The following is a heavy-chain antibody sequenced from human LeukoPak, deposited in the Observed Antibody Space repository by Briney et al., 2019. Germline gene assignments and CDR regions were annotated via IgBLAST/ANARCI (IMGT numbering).Heavy chain of an antibody. CDR3: ARGAHSRSYQSDLPFDY. CDR2: ISSSGSYI. D-gene: IGHD1-26*01. V-gene: IGHV3-21*01. J-gene: IGHJ4*02. CDR1: GFTFSSYT. Sequence: GGSLRLSCAVSGFTFSSYTMNWVRQTPGKGLEWVSSISSSGSYIYYADSVKGRFTISRDNVRNSLYLQMNSLRAEDTAVYYCARGAHSRSYQSDLPFDYWGQGTTVTVSS.